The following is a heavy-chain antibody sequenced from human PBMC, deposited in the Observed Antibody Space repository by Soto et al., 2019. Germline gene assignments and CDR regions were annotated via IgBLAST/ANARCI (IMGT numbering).Heavy chain of an antibody. CDR3: AKITVTPNSFDY. CDR2: IYYNRRT. CDR1: GGFISRSSYY. J-gene: IGHJ4*02. D-gene: IGHD4-17*01. V-gene: IGHV4-39*01. Sequence: SENLCLTCTVSGGFISRSSYYCGWIRLPPGKGLELIGSIYYNRRTYYNPSLKSRVTISVDTSNNQFSLKLSSVTAAVTAVYYCAKITVTPNSFDYCDKGTLGTGSS.